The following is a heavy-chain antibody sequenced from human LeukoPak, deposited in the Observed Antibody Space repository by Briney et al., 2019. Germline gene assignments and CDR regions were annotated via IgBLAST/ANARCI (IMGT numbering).Heavy chain of an antibody. CDR2: ITSNGGRT. D-gene: IGHD2-15*01. V-gene: IGHV3-64*01. CDR3: ARENRYCSGGSCYSVASDDAFDI. J-gene: IGHJ3*02. Sequence: GGSLSLSCAASGFTFSSYAMHWVRQAPGKGLEYVSAITSNGGRTYYANSVKGRFTISRDNSKNTLHLQMGSLRAEDTAVYYCARENRYCSGGSCYSVASDDAFDIWGQGTMVTVSS. CDR1: GFTFSSYA.